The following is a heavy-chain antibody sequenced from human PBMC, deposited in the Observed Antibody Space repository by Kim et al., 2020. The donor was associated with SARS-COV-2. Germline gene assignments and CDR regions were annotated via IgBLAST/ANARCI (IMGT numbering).Heavy chain of an antibody. V-gene: IGHV4-59*12. CDR1: GGSINNYY. CDR2: IHYSGST. J-gene: IGHJ3*02. CDR3: VSYGVSYAFAI. D-gene: IGHD2-8*01. Sequence: SETLSLTCTVSGGSINNYYWTWIRQLPGKGLEWIGYIHYSGSTNYNPPLKSRVTISVDSSNNEFSLKLSSVTAADTAVYFFVSYGVSYAFAIWGQGT.